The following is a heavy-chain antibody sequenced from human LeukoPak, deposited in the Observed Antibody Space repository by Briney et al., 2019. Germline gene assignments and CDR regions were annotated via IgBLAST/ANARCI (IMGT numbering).Heavy chain of an antibody. V-gene: IGHV1-58*01. CDR3: AAGVITFGGVIVSLGFDY. CDR1: GFTFTSSA. J-gene: IGHJ4*02. D-gene: IGHD3-16*02. CDR2: IVVGGGNT. Sequence: SVKVSCKASGFTFTSSAVQWVRQARGQRLEWIGWIVVGGGNTNYAQKFQERVTITRDMSTSTAYMELSSLRSEDTAVYYCAAGVITFGGVIVSLGFDYWGQGTLVTVSS.